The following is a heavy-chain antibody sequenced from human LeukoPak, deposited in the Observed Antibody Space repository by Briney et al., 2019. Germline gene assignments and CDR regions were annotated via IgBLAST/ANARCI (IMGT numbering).Heavy chain of an antibody. V-gene: IGHV3-21*01. J-gene: IGHJ4*02. D-gene: IGHD6-19*01. CDR2: ISSSSDYI. Sequence: PGGSLRLSCAAFGFTFSSFGMNWVRQAPGKGLEWVSFISSSSDYIYYADSMKGRFTISRDNAKNSLYLQMNSLRAEDTAVYYCARGSGYGWYDYWGQGTLVTVSS. CDR1: GFTFSSFG. CDR3: ARGSGYGWYDY.